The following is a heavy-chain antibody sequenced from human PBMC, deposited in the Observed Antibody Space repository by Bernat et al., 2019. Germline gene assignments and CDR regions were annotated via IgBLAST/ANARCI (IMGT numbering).Heavy chain of an antibody. J-gene: IGHJ3*02. CDR1: GYAFSSYG. Sequence: QVQLVQSGAEVKKPGASVKVSCKASGYAFSSYGISWVRQAPAQGLEWMGWISAYNGNTNYVQRLQGRVTMTTDTSTTTAYMELRSLRSEDTAVYYCARDSPYGDSSDAFDIWGQGTMVTVSS. D-gene: IGHD4-17*01. V-gene: IGHV1-18*01. CDR3: ARDSPYGDSSDAFDI. CDR2: ISAYNGNT.